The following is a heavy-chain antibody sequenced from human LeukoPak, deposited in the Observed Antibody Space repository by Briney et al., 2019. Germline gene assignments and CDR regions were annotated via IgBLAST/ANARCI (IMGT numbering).Heavy chain of an antibody. CDR2: IYYDGST. J-gene: IGHJ6*03. CDR1: GGSISSYY. D-gene: IGHD5-18*01. CDR3: AREGRYRYGYNEYHLYMDI. V-gene: IGHV4-59*12. Sequence: SETLSLTCTVSGGSISSYYWSWIRQSPGKGLEWIGYIYYDGSTNYNPSLRGRVTISVDTPKNQFSLKLSSVTAAETAVYYCAREGRYRYGYNEYHLYMDIWGKGTTVTVSS.